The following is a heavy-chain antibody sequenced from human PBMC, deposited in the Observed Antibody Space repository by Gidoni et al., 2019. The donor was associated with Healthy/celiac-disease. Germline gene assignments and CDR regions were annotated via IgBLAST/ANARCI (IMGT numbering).Heavy chain of an antibody. D-gene: IGHD1-26*01. Sequence: QVQLVQSGAEVKKPGSSVKVSCKASGGTFSSYAISGVRQAPGQGLEWMGGIIPILGIANYAQKFQGRVTITADKSTSTAYMELSSLRSEDTAVYYCASSVSYFEYYYYYMDVWGKGTTVTVSS. V-gene: IGHV1-69*10. J-gene: IGHJ6*03. CDR1: GGTFSSYA. CDR3: ASSVSYFEYYYYYMDV. CDR2: IIPILGIA.